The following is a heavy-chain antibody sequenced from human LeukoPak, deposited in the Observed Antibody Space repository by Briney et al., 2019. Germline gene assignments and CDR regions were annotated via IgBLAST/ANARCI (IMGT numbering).Heavy chain of an antibody. CDR3: ARGRIIAVAGTEDWFDP. CDR2: INPNSGGT. D-gene: IGHD6-19*01. J-gene: IGHJ5*02. Sequence: ASVKVSCKASGYTFTEYYMHWVRQAPGQGLERMGWINPNSGGTNYAQKFQGRVTMTRDTSISTAYMELSRLRSDDTAVYYCARGRIIAVAGTEDWFDPWGQGTLVTVSS. CDR1: GYTFTEYY. V-gene: IGHV1-2*02.